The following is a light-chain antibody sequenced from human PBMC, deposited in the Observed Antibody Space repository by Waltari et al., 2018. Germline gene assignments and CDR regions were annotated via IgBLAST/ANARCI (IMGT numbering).Light chain of an antibody. J-gene: IGKJ4*01. CDR2: GPS. CDR3: QQYGTSPGLT. CDR1: KSVSRYH. Sequence: DIVLTQSPGTLSLSPGERATLSCRASKSVSRYHLAWYQQKPGQAPRIVIYGPSTRAPGIPDRFSGSWSGTDFTLTISRLEPEDSAVYYCQQYGTSPGLTFGGGTKVEIK. V-gene: IGKV3-20*01.